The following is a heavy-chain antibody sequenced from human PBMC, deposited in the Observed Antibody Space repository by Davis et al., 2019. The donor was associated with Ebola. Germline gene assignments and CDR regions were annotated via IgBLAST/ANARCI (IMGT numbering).Heavy chain of an antibody. Sequence: MPSDTLSLTFPLPGASISSYYWSWIRQPPGKRLEWIGYTYYSGSTNYNPSLKSRVTISVDTSKNQFSLKLSSVTAADTAVYYCARGRSSPRYYYYYMDVWGKGTTVTVSS. CDR2: TYYSGST. CDR1: GASISSYY. D-gene: IGHD2-2*01. J-gene: IGHJ6*03. V-gene: IGHV4-59*01. CDR3: ARGRSSPRYYYYYMDV.